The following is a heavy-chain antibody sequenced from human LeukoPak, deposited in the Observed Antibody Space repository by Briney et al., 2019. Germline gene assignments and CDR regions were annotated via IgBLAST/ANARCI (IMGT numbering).Heavy chain of an antibody. CDR1: VFTVTANS. J-gene: IGHJ3*02. D-gene: IGHD4-17*01. CDR2: APSGGDA. CDR3: AKFGDHMPDAFDI. V-gene: IGHV3-53*01. Sequence: GGSLRLSCAASVFTVTANSMNWVRQAPGKGLEWVSRAPSGGDAFYADSAKGRFTISRDTSKNTVFLQMDSLRAEDTAVYYCAKFGDHMPDAFDIWGQGTMVTVAA.